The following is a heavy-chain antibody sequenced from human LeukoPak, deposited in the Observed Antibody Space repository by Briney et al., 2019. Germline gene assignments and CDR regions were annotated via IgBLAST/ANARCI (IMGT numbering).Heavy chain of an antibody. CDR3: AKRRGLELLYYYYMDV. J-gene: IGHJ6*03. CDR1: GFTFNISA. Sequence: GGSLRLSCAASGFTFNISAMSWVRQAPGKGLECVSPISGSGGSTYYADSVKGRFTISRDNSKNTLYLQMNSLRAEDTAVYYCAKRRGLELLYYYYMDVWGKGTTVTVSS. D-gene: IGHD1-7*01. V-gene: IGHV3-23*01. CDR2: ISGSGGST.